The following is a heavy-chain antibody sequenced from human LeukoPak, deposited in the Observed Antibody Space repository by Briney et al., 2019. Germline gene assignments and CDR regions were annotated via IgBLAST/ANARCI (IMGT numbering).Heavy chain of an antibody. CDR1: GFTFSDYY. CDR3: ARALHDALDI. Sequence: GMSLRLSSVASGFTFSDYYMTWIRQAPGKGLEWVSYISSSGSDIFYADSVKGRLTISRDNAKKTLYLQINSLRAEDTAQYYCARALHDALDIWGQGTVVTVSS. CDR2: ISSSGSDI. J-gene: IGHJ3*02. V-gene: IGHV3-11*04.